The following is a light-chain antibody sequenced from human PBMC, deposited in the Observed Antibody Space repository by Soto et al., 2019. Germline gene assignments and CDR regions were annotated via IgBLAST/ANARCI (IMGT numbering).Light chain of an antibody. V-gene: IGKV1-5*01. CDR3: QQYNSRRT. J-gene: IGKJ1*01. CDR2: DAS. CDR1: QSIHIW. Sequence: DIQMTQSPSTLSASVGDRVTITCRASQSIHIWLAWYQQKPGKAPQLLISDASNLESGVPSRFSGSGSGTEFTLTISSLQPDDFATYYCQQYNSRRTFGQGTKVDI.